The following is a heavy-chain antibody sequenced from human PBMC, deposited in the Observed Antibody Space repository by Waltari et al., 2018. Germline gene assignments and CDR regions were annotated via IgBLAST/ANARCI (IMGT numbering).Heavy chain of an antibody. D-gene: IGHD3-3*01. V-gene: IGHV3-30*02. CDR1: GFTFSIFG. CDR3: AKDLTSFGVGYYCDS. J-gene: IGHJ4*02. Sequence: QGQLVESGGGVVQPGGSLRLSCAASGFTFSIFGMHWVRPAPGKGLEWVTFVRSDGTTKYYGDSVRGRFTISRDDSKNTLYLQMSSLRAEDTAVYYCAKDLTSFGVGYYCDSWGQGTLVTVSS. CDR2: VRSDGTTK.